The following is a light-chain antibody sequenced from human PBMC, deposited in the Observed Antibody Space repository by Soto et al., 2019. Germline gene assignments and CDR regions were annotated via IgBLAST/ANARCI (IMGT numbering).Light chain of an antibody. CDR2: KAS. Sequence: DIQMTQYPSTLSASVGDRVTIACRASQNIGDWLAWYQQKPGKAPNLLIYKASTLESVVPSRFSGSGSGTEFTLAISSLQPEDFATYYCQRYNDLSTFGGGTKVEI. V-gene: IGKV1-5*03. J-gene: IGKJ4*01. CDR1: QNIGDW. CDR3: QRYNDLST.